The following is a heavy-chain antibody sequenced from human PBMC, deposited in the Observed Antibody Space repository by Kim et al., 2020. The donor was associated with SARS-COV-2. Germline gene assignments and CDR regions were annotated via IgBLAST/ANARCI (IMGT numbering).Heavy chain of an antibody. Sequence: SETLSLTCAVYGGSFSGYYWSWIRQPPGKGLEWIGEINHSGSTNYNPSLKSRVTISVDTSKNQFSLKLSSVTAADTAVYYCARAVGIAAAGRYYYYYGMDVWGQGTTVTVSS. CDR3: ARAVGIAAAGRYYYYYGMDV. D-gene: IGHD6-13*01. J-gene: IGHJ6*02. CDR2: INHSGST. V-gene: IGHV4-34*01. CDR1: GGSFSGYY.